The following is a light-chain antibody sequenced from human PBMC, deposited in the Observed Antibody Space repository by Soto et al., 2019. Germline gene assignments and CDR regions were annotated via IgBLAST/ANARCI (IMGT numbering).Light chain of an antibody. CDR1: QSISNY. CDR3: QQYNTAPRT. V-gene: IGKV1-27*01. CDR2: AAS. J-gene: IGKJ1*01. Sequence: DIPMTQSPSSLSASVGDRVTITGRASQSISNYLAWYQQKPGKVPKLLIYAASTLQSGVPSRFSGSGSGTEFTLTISSLQPDDVATYYCQQYNTAPRTFGQGTKVEIK.